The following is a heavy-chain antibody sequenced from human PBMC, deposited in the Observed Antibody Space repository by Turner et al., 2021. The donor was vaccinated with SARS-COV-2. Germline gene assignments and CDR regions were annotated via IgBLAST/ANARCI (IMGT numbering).Heavy chain of an antibody. J-gene: IGHJ6*02. D-gene: IGHD6-19*01. CDR2: IHYSGST. CDR1: GGSISSYY. V-gene: IGHV4-59*08. CDR3: ARHGFSGWDGGGMDV. Sequence: QVQLLESGPGLVKPSETLSLTCTVSGGSISSYYWSWIRQPPGKGLEWIGYIHYSGSTNYNPSLKSRVTISVDTSKNQFSLKLSSVTAADTAVYYCARHGFSGWDGGGMDVWGQGTTVTVS.